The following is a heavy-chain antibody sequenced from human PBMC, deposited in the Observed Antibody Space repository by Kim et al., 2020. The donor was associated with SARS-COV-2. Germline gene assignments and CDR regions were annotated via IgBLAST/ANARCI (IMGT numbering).Heavy chain of an antibody. V-gene: IGHV4-59*01. Sequence: SETLSLTCTVSGGSISSYYWSWIRQPPGKGLEWIGYIYYSGSTNYNPSLKSRVTISVDTYKNQFSLKLSSVTAADTAVYYCARAYLGDPLEYYFDYWGQGTLVTVSS. D-gene: IGHD3-3*01. CDR1: GGSISSYY. CDR2: IYYSGST. CDR3: ARAYLGDPLEYYFDY. J-gene: IGHJ4*02.